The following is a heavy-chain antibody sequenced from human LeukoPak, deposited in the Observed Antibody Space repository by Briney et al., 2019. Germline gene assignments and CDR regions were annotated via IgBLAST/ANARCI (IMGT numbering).Heavy chain of an antibody. CDR2: IDPSDSYT. CDR1: GYSFTNYW. CDR3: ATGASKVTTDFANY. Sequence: GESLKISCKGSGYSFTNYWISWVRQMPGKGLEWMGRIDPSDSYTKYSPSFEGHVTISVDKSISTASLQWNSLKASDSAMYYCATGASKVTTDFANYWGQGTQVAVSS. J-gene: IGHJ4*02. V-gene: IGHV5-10-1*01. D-gene: IGHD4-17*01.